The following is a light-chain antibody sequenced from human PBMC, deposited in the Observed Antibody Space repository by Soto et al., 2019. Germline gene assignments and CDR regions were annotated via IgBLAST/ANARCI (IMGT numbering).Light chain of an antibody. Sequence: EVMLTQSPATLSLSPGERATLSCRASQSVTSYLAWYQQKPGQAPRLLIYDVSNRASGIPARFSGSGSETDFTLTISSLEPEDFAVYYCQQRSDWPLTFGQGARLEIK. CDR3: QQRSDWPLT. CDR2: DVS. CDR1: QSVTSY. J-gene: IGKJ5*01. V-gene: IGKV3-11*01.